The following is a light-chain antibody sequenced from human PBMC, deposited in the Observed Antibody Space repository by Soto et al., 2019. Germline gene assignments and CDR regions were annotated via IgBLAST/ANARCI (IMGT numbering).Light chain of an antibody. V-gene: IGKV1D-12*01. Sequence: DIQMTQSPSSVSASVGDRVTITCRASQDISSSLAWYQQKPGKAPQLLIYGASSLQSGVPSRFSGSGSRTDFTFTISSLQPEDFATYYCQQANSFPLTFGGGTKVEIK. CDR1: QDISSS. J-gene: IGKJ4*01. CDR3: QQANSFPLT. CDR2: GAS.